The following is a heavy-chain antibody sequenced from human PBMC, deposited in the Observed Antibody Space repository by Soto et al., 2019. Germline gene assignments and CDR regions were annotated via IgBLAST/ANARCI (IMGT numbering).Heavy chain of an antibody. CDR1: GFSLSTSGVG. CDR3: ALSRNGGNPSF. D-gene: IGHD2-15*01. V-gene: IGHV2-5*02. CDR2: IYWDDDK. J-gene: IGHJ4*02. Sequence: QITLKESGPTLEKPTQTLTLTCTFSGFSLSTSGVGVGWIRQPPGKALEWLALIYWDDDKRYRPSVKSRVTITKDTSKNQVVLTMTNMDPVDTATYYCALSRNGGNPSFWGQGTLVTVSS.